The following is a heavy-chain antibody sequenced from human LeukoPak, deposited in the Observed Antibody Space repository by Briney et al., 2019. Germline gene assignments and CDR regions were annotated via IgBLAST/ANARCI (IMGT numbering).Heavy chain of an antibody. CDR2: ITGSGAIT. J-gene: IGHJ4*02. D-gene: IGHD3/OR15-3a*01. Sequence: GGSLRLSCAVSGFTFSNYAMSWVRQAPGKGLDWVSTITGSGAITYYADSVKGRFTLSRDNSKNTLHLQMNSLRPEDTALYYCAKGVWTDYTISHFDYWGRGTLVTVSS. V-gene: IGHV3-23*01. CDR1: GFTFSNYA. CDR3: AKGVWTDYTISHFDY.